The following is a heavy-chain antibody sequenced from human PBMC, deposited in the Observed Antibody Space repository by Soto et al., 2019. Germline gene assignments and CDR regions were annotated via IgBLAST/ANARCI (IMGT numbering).Heavy chain of an antibody. CDR1: GFTFTRYS. CDR3: ARESEDLTSNFDY. CDR2: ISSTTNYI. Sequence: LRLSCAASGFTFTRYSMNWVRQAPGKGLEWVSSISSTTNYIYYGDSMKGRFTISSDNAKNSLYLEMNSLRAEDTAVYYCARESEDLTSNFDYWGQGTLVTVSS. V-gene: IGHV3-21*06. J-gene: IGHJ4*02.